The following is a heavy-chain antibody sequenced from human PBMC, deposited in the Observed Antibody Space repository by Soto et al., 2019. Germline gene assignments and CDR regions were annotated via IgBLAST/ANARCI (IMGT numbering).Heavy chain of an antibody. CDR3: TARGYCSVNYCPGSN. Sequence: GSLRLSCAASGFIFSSYAMSWVRQAPGKGLEWVSSVTGSGSSTYYADSVKGRFAISRDNSKNTLYLQMNSLRAEDTAVYYCTARGYCSVNYCPGSNWGQGTLVTVSS. V-gene: IGHV3-23*01. J-gene: IGHJ4*02. CDR1: GFIFSSYA. D-gene: IGHD2-15*01. CDR2: VTGSGSST.